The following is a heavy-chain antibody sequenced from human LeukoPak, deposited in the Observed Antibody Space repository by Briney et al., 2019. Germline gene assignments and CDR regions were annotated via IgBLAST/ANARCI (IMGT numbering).Heavy chain of an antibody. Sequence: PSETLSLTCTVSGGSISSYYRSWIRQPPGKGLEWIGCIYYSGSTNYNPSLKSRVTISVDTSKNQFSLKLSSVTAADTAVYYCARVLNLSSSSGRRGAFDIWGQGTTVTVSS. D-gene: IGHD6-13*01. V-gene: IGHV4-59*01. CDR2: IYYSGST. CDR3: ARVLNLSSSSGRRGAFDI. J-gene: IGHJ3*02. CDR1: GGSISSYY.